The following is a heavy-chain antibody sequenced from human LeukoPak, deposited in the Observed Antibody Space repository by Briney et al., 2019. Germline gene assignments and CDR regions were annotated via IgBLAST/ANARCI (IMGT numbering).Heavy chain of an antibody. Sequence: GASVKVSCKASGYTFTSYCMHWVRQAPGQGLEWMGIINPSGGSTSYAQKFQGRVTMTRDTSTSTVYMELSSLRSEDTAVYYCARDQGGPDGYSYGYFDYWGQGTLVTVSS. CDR2: INPSGGST. V-gene: IGHV1-46*01. J-gene: IGHJ4*02. CDR1: GYTFTSYC. CDR3: ARDQGGPDGYSYGYFDY. D-gene: IGHD5-18*01.